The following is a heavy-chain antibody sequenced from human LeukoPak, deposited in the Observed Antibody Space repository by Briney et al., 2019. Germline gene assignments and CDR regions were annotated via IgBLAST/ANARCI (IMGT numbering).Heavy chain of an antibody. CDR1: GGSFSGYY. J-gene: IGHJ4*02. Sequence: PSETLSLTCAVYGGSFSGYYWSWIRQPPGKGLEWIGEINHSGSTNYNPSLKSRVTISVDTSKNQFSLKLSSVTAADTAVYYCARGRGSYYYDSSGYVYWGQGTLVTVSS. D-gene: IGHD3-22*01. CDR3: ARGRGSYYYDSSGYVY. CDR2: INHSGST. V-gene: IGHV4-34*01.